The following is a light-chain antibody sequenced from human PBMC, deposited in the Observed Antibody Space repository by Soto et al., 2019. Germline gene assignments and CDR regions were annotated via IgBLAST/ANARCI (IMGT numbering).Light chain of an antibody. CDR3: QQYGSSPQWT. CDR2: GAS. V-gene: IGKV3-20*01. Sequence: EIVLTQSPGTQSLSPGERASLSCWASQSVSSSYLAWYQQKPGQAPRLLIYGASSRATGIPDRFSGSGSGTDFTLTISRLEPEDFAVYYCQQYGSSPQWTFGQGTKVDIK. J-gene: IGKJ1*01. CDR1: QSVSSSY.